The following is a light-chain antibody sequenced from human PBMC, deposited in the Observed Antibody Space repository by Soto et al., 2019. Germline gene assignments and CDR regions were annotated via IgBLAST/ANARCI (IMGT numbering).Light chain of an antibody. J-gene: IGKJ1*01. Sequence: EIVLAQSPVTLSLSPGERAILSCRASQSVSSTYLAWYQQKPGQAPRLLIYGASSRATGIPDRFSGSGSGTDFTLTISRLEPEDFAVYYCHQYGSSPWTFGQGTKVDIK. CDR3: HQYGSSPWT. CDR1: QSVSSTY. CDR2: GAS. V-gene: IGKV3-20*01.